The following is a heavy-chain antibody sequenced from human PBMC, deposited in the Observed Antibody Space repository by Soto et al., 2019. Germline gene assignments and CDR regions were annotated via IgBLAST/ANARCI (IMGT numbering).Heavy chain of an antibody. Sequence: QVQLVESGGGVVQPGRSLRLSCAASGFTFSSYGMHWVRQAPGKGLEWVAVIWYDGSNKYYADSVKGRFTISRDNSKNPLYLQMNSLRAEDKAVYYCARGLSGYYYYYGMDVWGQGTTVTVSS. CDR1: GFTFSSYG. CDR3: ARGLSGYYYYYGMDV. CDR2: IWYDGSNK. J-gene: IGHJ6*02. V-gene: IGHV3-33*01. D-gene: IGHD3-16*02.